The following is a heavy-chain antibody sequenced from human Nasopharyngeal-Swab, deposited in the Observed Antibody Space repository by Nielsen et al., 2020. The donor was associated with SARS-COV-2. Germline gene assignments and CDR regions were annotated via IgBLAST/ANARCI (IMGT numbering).Heavy chain of an antibody. D-gene: IGHD3-9*01. Sequence: LSLTCAASGFNFRNFAMSWVRQAPGKGLEWVSGIIENGADTYYADSVKGRSTIFRDNSKNTLYLQMNSLSAEDTAVYYCVRDYTVNYYGLSTDYYAPLDSWGQGTLVTVSS. J-gene: IGHJ4*02. CDR3: VRDYTVNYYGLSTDYYAPLDS. V-gene: IGHV3-23*01. CDR2: IIENGADT. CDR1: GFNFRNFA.